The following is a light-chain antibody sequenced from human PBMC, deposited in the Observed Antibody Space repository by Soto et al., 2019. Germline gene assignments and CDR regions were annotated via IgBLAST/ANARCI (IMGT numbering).Light chain of an antibody. Sequence: IVLTHSPGTLSLSPGERATLSCRASQSVSSSYLAWYQQKPGQAPRLLIYGASSRATGIPDRFSGSGSGTDFTLTISRLEPEDFAVYYCQQYGSSPLTFGGGTKVEIK. J-gene: IGKJ4*01. CDR3: QQYGSSPLT. CDR2: GAS. CDR1: QSVSSSY. V-gene: IGKV3-20*01.